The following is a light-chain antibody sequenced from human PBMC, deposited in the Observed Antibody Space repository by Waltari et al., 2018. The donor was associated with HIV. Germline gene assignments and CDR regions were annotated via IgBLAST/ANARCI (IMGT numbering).Light chain of an antibody. CDR3: AAWDDILSGWV. J-gene: IGLJ3*02. Sequence: QSVLTQPPSASGAPGQRVTLSCSGSSANIGNTVYWSQQLPGTAPKVLIYRDNQRPSGFPDRFSGSRSGTSASLDVSGLRSEDEANYICAAWDDILSGWVFGGGTKLTVL. V-gene: IGLV1-47*01. CDR2: RDN. CDR1: SANIGNT.